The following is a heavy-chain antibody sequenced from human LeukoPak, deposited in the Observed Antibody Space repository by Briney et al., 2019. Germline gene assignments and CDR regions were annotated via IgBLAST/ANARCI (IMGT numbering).Heavy chain of an antibody. Sequence: PGGSLRLSCSASGFIVSGHYMSWIRQAPGKGLEWVSAISGSGGSTYYADSVKGRFTISRDNSKNTLYLQMNSLRAGDTAVYYCAKRGGRYSSSWPFDYWGQGTLVTVSS. D-gene: IGHD6-13*01. CDR3: AKRGGRYSSSWPFDY. CDR2: ISGSGGST. J-gene: IGHJ4*02. V-gene: IGHV3-23*01. CDR1: GFIVSGHY.